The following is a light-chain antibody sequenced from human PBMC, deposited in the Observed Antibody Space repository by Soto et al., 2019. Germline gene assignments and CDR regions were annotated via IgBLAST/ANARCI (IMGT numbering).Light chain of an antibody. CDR2: EVS. CDR3: SSYTITSTYV. V-gene: IGLV2-14*01. J-gene: IGLJ1*01. CDR1: SSDVGGYNY. Sequence: QSVLTQPASVSWAPGQAITISCTGTSSDVGGYNYVSWYQQHPGKAPKLMIYEVSDRPSGVSNRFSGSKSGNTASLTISGLQAEDEADYYCSSYTITSTYVFGTGTKVTVL.